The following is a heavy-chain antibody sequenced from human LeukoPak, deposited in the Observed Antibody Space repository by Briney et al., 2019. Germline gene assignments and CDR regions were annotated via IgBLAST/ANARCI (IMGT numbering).Heavy chain of an antibody. CDR1: GGSISRDY. CDR3: ASTGEVAAKDDY. J-gene: IGHJ4*02. CDR2: IYYTGST. Sequence: SETLSLTCTVSGGSISRDYWSWIRQPPGKGLEWIGYIYYTGSTDYNPSLKSRVTISVDTSKNQFSLKLSSVTAADTAVYYCASTGEVAAKDDYWGQGTLVTVSS. V-gene: IGHV4-59*01. D-gene: IGHD2-15*01.